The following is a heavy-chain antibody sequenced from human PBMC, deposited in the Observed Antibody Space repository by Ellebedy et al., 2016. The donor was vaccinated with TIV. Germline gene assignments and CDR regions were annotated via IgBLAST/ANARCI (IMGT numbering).Heavy chain of an antibody. CDR3: AGVRDGRRPFDY. J-gene: IGHJ4*02. CDR2: VFRNGRS. CDR1: GGSITGYY. V-gene: IGHV4-59*01. D-gene: IGHD5-24*01. Sequence: SETLSLTCTVSGGSITGYYWNWIRQSPGKGLEWIGFVFRNGRSKYNPSLESRLTLSVDTSKDQFSLRLSSVAAADTALYYCAGVRDGRRPFDYWGQGALVTVSS.